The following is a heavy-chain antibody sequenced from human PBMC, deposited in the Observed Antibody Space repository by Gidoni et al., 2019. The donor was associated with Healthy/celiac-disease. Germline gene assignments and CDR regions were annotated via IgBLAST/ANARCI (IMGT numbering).Heavy chain of an antibody. CDR2: IYYSGST. D-gene: IGHD6-13*01. CDR3: ASEIAAAGGVDP. CDR1: GGSISSGGYY. J-gene: IGHJ5*02. V-gene: IGHV4-31*03. Sequence: QLQLQASGPGLVKPSQTLSLTCTVPGGSISSGGYYWSWIRQHPGKGLEWIGYIYYSGSTYYNPSLKSRVTISVDTSKNQFSLKLSSVTAADTAVYYCASEIAAAGGVDPWGQGTLVTVSS.